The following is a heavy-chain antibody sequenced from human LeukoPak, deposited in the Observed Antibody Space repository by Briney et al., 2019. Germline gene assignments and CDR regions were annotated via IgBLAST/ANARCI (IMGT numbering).Heavy chain of an antibody. CDR1: GFTFSTYW. Sequence: QTGGSLRLSCAASGFTFSTYWMYWVRQAPGKGLEWVANIKQDGSHKYYVDSVKGRFTISRDNAKNSLYLQMSSLRVEDTAVYYCVREEGYWGQGTLVTVSS. J-gene: IGHJ4*02. CDR3: VREEGY. V-gene: IGHV3-7*01. CDR2: IKQDGSHK.